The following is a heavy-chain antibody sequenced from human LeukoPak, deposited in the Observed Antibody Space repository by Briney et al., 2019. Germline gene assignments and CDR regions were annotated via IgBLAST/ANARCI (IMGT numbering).Heavy chain of an antibody. V-gene: IGHV1-69-2*01. D-gene: IGHD3-10*01. CDR2: VDPEDAEA. Sequence: ASVRLSSKSSGYTFSDYYIHWVRQAPGGGLQWLGRVDPEDAEAVYSENLQGRVTITADSFSDSTYMFLSSLTSEDTAFYDCATSGRSSVAFDVWGQGTVVTVSS. J-gene: IGHJ3*01. CDR3: ATSGRSSVAFDV. CDR1: GYTFSDYY.